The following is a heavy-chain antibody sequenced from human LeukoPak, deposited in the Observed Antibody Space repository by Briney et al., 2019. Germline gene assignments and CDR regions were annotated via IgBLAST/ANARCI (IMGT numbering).Heavy chain of an antibody. J-gene: IGHJ4*02. CDR2: IYYSGST. CDR3: ARRAYCSSTSCYTHFDY. V-gene: IGHV4-39*01. D-gene: IGHD2-2*02. Sequence: SETLSLTCIVSGGSISSSIYYWAWVRQPPGKGLEWIGSIYYSGSTYYNPSLKSRVTISVDTSKNQFSLKLSSVTAADTAVYYCARRAYCSSTSCYTHFDYWGQGTLVTVSS. CDR1: GGSISSSIYY.